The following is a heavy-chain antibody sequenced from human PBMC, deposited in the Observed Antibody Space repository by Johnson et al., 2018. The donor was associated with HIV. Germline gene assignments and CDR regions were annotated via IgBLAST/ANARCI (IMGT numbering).Heavy chain of an antibody. CDR3: AKDGPGGAFDI. CDR1: GFTVSSNY. D-gene: IGHD3-10*01. Sequence: VQVVESGGGLVQPGGSLRLSCAASGFTVSSNYMSWVRQAPGKGLEWVSVIYSGGGTYYADSVKGRFTISRDNSKNTLYLQMNSLRAEDTAVYYCAKDGPGGAFDIWGQGTMVTVSS. J-gene: IGHJ3*02. V-gene: IGHV3-66*01. CDR2: IYSGGGT.